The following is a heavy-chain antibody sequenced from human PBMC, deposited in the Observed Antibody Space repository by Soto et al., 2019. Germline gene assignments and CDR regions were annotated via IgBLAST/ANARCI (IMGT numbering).Heavy chain of an antibody. V-gene: IGHV4-61*01. D-gene: IGHD6-19*01. CDR1: GSSVTSGRYY. CDR2: VYYTGFT. CDR3: ARWVAATPYYFDF. Sequence: SETLSLTCSVSGSSVTSGRYYWTWIRQSPGKGLEWIGYVYYTGFTNYNPSLKSRVTISLYTSKTQFSLELSSVTAADTAVYYCARWVAATPYYFDFWGQGTPVTVSS. J-gene: IGHJ4*02.